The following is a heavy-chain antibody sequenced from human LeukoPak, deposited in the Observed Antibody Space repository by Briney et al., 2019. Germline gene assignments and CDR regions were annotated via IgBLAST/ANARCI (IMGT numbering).Heavy chain of an antibody. CDR1: GGTFSSYA. Sequence: VASVKVSCKASGGTFSSYAISWVRQAPGQGLEWMGRIIPILGIANYAQKFQGRVTITADKSTSTAYMELSSLRSEDTAVYYCAAEGYFDWLSPTGFDYWGQGTLVTVSS. CDR2: IIPILGIA. V-gene: IGHV1-69*04. D-gene: IGHD3-9*01. CDR3: AAEGYFDWLSPTGFDY. J-gene: IGHJ4*02.